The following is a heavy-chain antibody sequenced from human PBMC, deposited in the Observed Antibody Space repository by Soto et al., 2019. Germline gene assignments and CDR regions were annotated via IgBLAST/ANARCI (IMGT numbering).Heavy chain of an antibody. CDR2: IYYSGST. J-gene: IGHJ4*02. CDR1: GGPISSYY. V-gene: IGHV4-59*08. Sequence: SETLSLTCTVSGGPISSYYWSWIRQPPGKGLEWIGYIYYSGSTNYNPSLKSRVTISVDTSKNQFSLKLSSVTAADTAVYYCARHNYYDSSGYRLWGQGTLVTVS. D-gene: IGHD3-22*01. CDR3: ARHNYYDSSGYRL.